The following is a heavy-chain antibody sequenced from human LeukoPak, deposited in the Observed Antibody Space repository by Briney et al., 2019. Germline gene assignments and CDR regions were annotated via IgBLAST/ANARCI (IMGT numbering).Heavy chain of an antibody. CDR3: ARGVDYYENSGTIDY. J-gene: IGHJ4*02. D-gene: IGHD3-22*01. V-gene: IGHV3-33*01. CDR1: GFIFSSYG. Sequence: GSLRLSCAASGFIFSSYGMHWVRQAPGKGLEWVAIIWYDGSNKKYEDSVKGRFTISRDNSKNTLYLQMNSLRAEDTAVYYCARGVDYYENSGTIDYWGQGTLVTVSS. CDR2: IWYDGSNK.